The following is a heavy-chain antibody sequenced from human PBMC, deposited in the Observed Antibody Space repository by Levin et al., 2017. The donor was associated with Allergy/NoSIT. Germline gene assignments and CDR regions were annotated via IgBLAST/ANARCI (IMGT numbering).Heavy chain of an antibody. CDR2: ISSSSSYI. D-gene: IGHD3-9*01. Sequence: PGGSLRLSCAASGFTFSSYSMNWVRQAPGKGLEWVSSISSSSSYIYYADSVKGRFTISRDNAKNSLYLQMNSLRAEDTAVYYCARATYDILTGWYMDVWGKGTTVTVSS. CDR1: GFTFSSYS. CDR3: ARATYDILTGWYMDV. J-gene: IGHJ6*03. V-gene: IGHV3-21*01.